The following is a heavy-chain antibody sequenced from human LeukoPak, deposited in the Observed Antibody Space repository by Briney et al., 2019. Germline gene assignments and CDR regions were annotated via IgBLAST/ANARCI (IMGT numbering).Heavy chain of an antibody. CDR2: ISGNNDNP. CDR3: ARDGTSTDDY. Sequence: AAVKDSCKASGYTFINFGISWVRQAPGQGLEWMGWISGNNDNPNYGQKFQGRFTVTTDSSTSTAYMELRDLRSDDTAVYYCARDGTSTDDYWGQGTLVAASS. J-gene: IGHJ4*02. D-gene: IGHD2-2*01. CDR1: GYTFINFG. V-gene: IGHV1-18*01.